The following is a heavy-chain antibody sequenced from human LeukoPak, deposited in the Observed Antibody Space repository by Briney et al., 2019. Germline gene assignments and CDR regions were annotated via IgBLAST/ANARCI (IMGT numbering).Heavy chain of an antibody. J-gene: IGHJ4*02. Sequence: GGSLRLSCAASGFTFSSYAMSWVRQAPGKGLEWVSAISGSGGSTYYADSVKGRFTISRDNFKNTLYLQMNSLRAEDTAVYYCAKGVTMVRGVKSPYYFDYWGQGTLVTVSS. CDR1: GFTFSSYA. D-gene: IGHD3-10*01. CDR3: AKGVTMVRGVKSPYYFDY. CDR2: ISGSGGST. V-gene: IGHV3-23*01.